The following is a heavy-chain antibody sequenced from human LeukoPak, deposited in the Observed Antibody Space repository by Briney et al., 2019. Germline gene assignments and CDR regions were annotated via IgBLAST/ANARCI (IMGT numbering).Heavy chain of an antibody. CDR3: ARRARLNSMVRGVTNHVDY. J-gene: IGHJ4*02. D-gene: IGHD3-10*01. CDR2: IYPGDSDT. CDR1: GYSFTSYW. Sequence: TGESLKISCKGSGYSFTSYWIGWVRQMPGKGLEWMGIIYPGDSDTRYSPSFQGQVTISADKSISTAYLQWSSLKASDTAMYYCARRARLNSMVRGVTNHVDYWGQGTLVTVSS. V-gene: IGHV5-51*01.